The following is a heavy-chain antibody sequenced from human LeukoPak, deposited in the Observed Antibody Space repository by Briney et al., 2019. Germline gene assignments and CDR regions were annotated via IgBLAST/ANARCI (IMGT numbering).Heavy chain of an antibody. CDR2: ISGSGSGT. CDR1: GFTFSGSA. Sequence: GGSLRLSCTASGFTFSGSAITWVRQAPGKGLEWVSGISGSGSGTYYADFVKGRFTISRDNSKNTMYLEMNSLRAEDTAVYYCAKMNGYMDVWGKGTTVTVSS. CDR3: AKMNGYMDV. D-gene: IGHD1-1*01. J-gene: IGHJ6*03. V-gene: IGHV3-23*01.